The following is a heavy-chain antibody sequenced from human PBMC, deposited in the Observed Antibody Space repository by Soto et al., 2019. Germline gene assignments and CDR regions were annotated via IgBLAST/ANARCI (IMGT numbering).Heavy chain of an antibody. CDR1: GYTFTSYG. Sequence: EASLKVSCKASGYTFTSYGISCVRQAPGQGLEWMGWISAYNGNTNYAQKLQGRVTMTTDTSTSTAYMELRSLRSDDTAVYYCARRKYYDFWSGYSPNWFDPWGQGTLVTVSS. J-gene: IGHJ5*02. V-gene: IGHV1-18*01. CDR2: ISAYNGNT. D-gene: IGHD3-3*01. CDR3: ARRKYYDFWSGYSPNWFDP.